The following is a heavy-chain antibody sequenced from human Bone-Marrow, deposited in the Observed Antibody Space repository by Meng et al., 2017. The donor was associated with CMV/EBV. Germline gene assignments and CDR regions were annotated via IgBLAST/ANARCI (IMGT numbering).Heavy chain of an antibody. J-gene: IGHJ6*02. CDR2: INPNSGGT. CDR3: ARMGVSPQLVPAAFYYYGMDV. CDR1: YY. D-gene: IGHD2-2*01. Sequence: YYMHWVQQAPGRGLEWMGWINPNSGGTNYAQKFQGRVTMTRDTSISTAYMELSRLRSDDTAVYYCARMGVSPQLVPAAFYYYGMDVWGQGTTVTVSS. V-gene: IGHV1-2*02.